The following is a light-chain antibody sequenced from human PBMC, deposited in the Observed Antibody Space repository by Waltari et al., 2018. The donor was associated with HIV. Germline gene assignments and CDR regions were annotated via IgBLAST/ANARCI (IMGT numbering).Light chain of an antibody. CDR3: QQSYSTPPYT. J-gene: IGKJ2*01. Sequence: DIQMTKSPSSLSASVGDRVIITCRASQAIGNYLNWYQQKPGKAPKVLIYAASSLESGVPPRFSGSGFGTDFTLTITTLQPEDFGTYYCQQSYSTPPYTFGPGTKLEI. CDR2: AAS. V-gene: IGKV1-39*01. CDR1: QAIGNY.